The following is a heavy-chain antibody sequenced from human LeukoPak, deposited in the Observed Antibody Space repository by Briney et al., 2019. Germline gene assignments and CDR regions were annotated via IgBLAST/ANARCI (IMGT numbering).Heavy chain of an antibody. J-gene: IGHJ3*02. Sequence: GASVKVSCKASGYTFTSYGISWVRQAPGQGLEWMGWISAYNGNTNYAQKLQGRVTMTTDTSTSTAYMELRSLRSDDTAVYYCARLSKSDQYYDFWSGYYTANDAFDIWGQGTMVTVSS. CDR1: GYTFTSYG. CDR3: ARLSKSDQYYDFWSGYYTANDAFDI. V-gene: IGHV1-18*01. CDR2: ISAYNGNT. D-gene: IGHD3-3*01.